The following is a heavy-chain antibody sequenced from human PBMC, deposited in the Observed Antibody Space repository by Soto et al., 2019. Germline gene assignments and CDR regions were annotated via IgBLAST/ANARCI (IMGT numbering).Heavy chain of an antibody. CDR2: ISWNSGSM. CDR3: AKGLAVTMMAYFDY. J-gene: IGHJ4*02. Sequence: GGSLRLSCAASGFTFDDYAMHWVRQAPGKGLEWVSGISWNSGSMGYADSVKGRFTISRDNAKDSLYLQMNSLRAEDTALYYCAKGLAVTMMAYFDYWGQGTPVTVSS. CDR1: GFTFDDYA. D-gene: IGHD3-22*01. V-gene: IGHV3-9*01.